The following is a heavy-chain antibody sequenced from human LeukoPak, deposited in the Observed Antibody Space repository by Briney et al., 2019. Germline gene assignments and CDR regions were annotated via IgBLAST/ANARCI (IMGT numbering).Heavy chain of an antibody. CDR2: IYPGDSDT. CDR1: GYSFTSYW. Sequence: GESLKISCKGSGYSFTSYWIGWVRQMPGKGLEWMGIIYPGDSDTRYSPSFQGQVTISADKSISTAYLQWSSLKASDTAMYYCARPFMYEYQLPYFDYWGQGTLVTVSS. J-gene: IGHJ4*02. D-gene: IGHD2-2*01. V-gene: IGHV5-51*01. CDR3: ARPFMYEYQLPYFDY.